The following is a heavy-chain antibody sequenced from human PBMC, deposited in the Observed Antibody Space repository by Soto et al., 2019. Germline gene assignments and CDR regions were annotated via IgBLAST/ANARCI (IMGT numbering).Heavy chain of an antibody. CDR2: IYYSGST. D-gene: IGHD3-10*01. J-gene: IGHJ6*02. CDR3: ARQPATTYGSAGPPDV. V-gene: IGHV4-39*01. CDR1: GGSISRSSYY. Sequence: QLQLQESGPGLVKPSETLSLTCTVSGGSISRSSYYWGWIRQPPGKGLEWIGSIYYSGSTYYNPSLKSRVTISVDTSKNQFSLKLSSVTAADTAVYYCARQPATTYGSAGPPDVWGQGTTVTVSS.